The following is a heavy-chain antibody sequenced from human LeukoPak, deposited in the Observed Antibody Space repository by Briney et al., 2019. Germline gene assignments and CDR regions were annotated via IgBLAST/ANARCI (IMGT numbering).Heavy chain of an antibody. V-gene: IGHV3-7*03. CDR3: ARGGGLDV. D-gene: IGHD3-16*01. Sequence: GGSLRLSCAASGFTFSSYWMNWARQAPGKGLEWVASINHNGNVNHYVDSVKGRFTISRDNAKNSLYLQMSNLGAEDTAVYFCARGGGLDVWGQGATVTVSS. CDR2: INHNGNVN. J-gene: IGHJ6*02. CDR1: GFTFSSYW.